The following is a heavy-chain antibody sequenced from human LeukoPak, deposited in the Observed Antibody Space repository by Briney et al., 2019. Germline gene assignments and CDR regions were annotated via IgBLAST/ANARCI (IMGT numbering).Heavy chain of an antibody. Sequence: ASVKVSCKASGYTFTGYYMHWVRQAPGQGLEWMGWINPNSGGTNYAQKFQGRVTMTRDTSISTAYMELSRLRSDDTAVYYCARDPRGRLGAAAGPLLDYWGQGTLVTVSS. CDR1: GYTFTGYY. CDR2: INPNSGGT. D-gene: IGHD6-13*01. CDR3: ARDPRGRLGAAAGPLLDY. J-gene: IGHJ4*02. V-gene: IGHV1-2*02.